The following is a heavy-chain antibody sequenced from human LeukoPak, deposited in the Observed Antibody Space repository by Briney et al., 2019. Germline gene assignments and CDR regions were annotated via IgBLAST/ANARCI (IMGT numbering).Heavy chain of an antibody. CDR3: ARDYCSSTSCLFDY. D-gene: IGHD2-2*01. CDR2: IKQDGSEK. J-gene: IGHJ4*02. CDR1: GFTFSSYW. V-gene: IGHV3-7*01. Sequence: PGGSLRLSCAASGFTFSSYWMSWVRQAPGKGLEWVANIKQDGSEKYYVDSVKGRFTISRDNAKNSLYLQMNSLRAEDTAVYYCARDYCSSTSCLFDYWGQGTLVTVSS.